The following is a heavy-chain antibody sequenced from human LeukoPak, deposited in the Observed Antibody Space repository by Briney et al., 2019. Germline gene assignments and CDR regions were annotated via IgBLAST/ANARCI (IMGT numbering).Heavy chain of an antibody. CDR2: ISGSGTST. D-gene: IGHD3-10*01. J-gene: IGHJ4*02. V-gene: IGHV3-23*01. Sequence: GGSLRLSCAASGFSFISYGMHWVRQAPGKGLEWVSAISGSGTSTYYADSVKGRFTISRDNSKNTLYLQMNSLRAEDTAVYYCAKDNYYGSGSYYRAFDYWGQGTLVTVSS. CDR1: GFSFISYG. CDR3: AKDNYYGSGSYYRAFDY.